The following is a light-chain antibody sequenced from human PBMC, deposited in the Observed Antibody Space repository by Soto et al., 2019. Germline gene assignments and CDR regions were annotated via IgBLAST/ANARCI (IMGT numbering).Light chain of an antibody. CDR2: GAS. J-gene: IGKJ2*01. CDR1: QSVSSNY. Sequence: EIVLTQSPGTLSLSPGERATLSCRASQSVSSNYLAWYQQKPGQAPRLLIYGASSRATGIPARFSGSGSGTDFTLTISRLEPEDFAVYYCQQYGSSSYTFGQGTKLEIK. CDR3: QQYGSSSYT. V-gene: IGKV3-20*01.